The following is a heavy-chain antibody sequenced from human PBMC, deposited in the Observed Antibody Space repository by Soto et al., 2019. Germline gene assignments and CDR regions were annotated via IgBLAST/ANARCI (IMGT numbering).Heavy chain of an antibody. V-gene: IGHV4-30-2*01. D-gene: IGHD2-8*02. Sequence: PSETLSLTCAVSGGSISGGGYSWSWFRQPPGKGLEWVGYIYHTGTTYYNPSLKSRVTISADTSKNQFSLKLTSVTAADTAVYYCARDKITGLFDYWGQGTLVTVSS. J-gene: IGHJ4*02. CDR3: ARDKITGLFDY. CDR1: GGSISGGGYS. CDR2: IYHTGTT.